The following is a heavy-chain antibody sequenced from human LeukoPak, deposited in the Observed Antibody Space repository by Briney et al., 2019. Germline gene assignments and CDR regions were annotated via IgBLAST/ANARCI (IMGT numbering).Heavy chain of an antibody. J-gene: IGHJ6*03. CDR3: ARRMVRGVIMLWAYYMDV. V-gene: IGHV1-8*01. Sequence: ASVKVSCKASGYTFTSYDINWVRQATGQGREGMGWMNPNSGNTGYAQKFQGRVTRTRNTSISTAYMELSSLRSEDTAVYYCARRMVRGVIMLWAYYMDVWGKGTTVTVSS. D-gene: IGHD3-10*01. CDR2: MNPNSGNT. CDR1: GYTFTSYD.